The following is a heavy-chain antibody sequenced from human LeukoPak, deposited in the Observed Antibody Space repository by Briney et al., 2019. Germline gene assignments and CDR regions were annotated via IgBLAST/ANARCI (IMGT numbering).Heavy chain of an antibody. Sequence: GGSLRLSCAASGFTFSSYSMNWVRQAPGKGLEWVSSISSSRYIYYADSVKGRFTISRDNAKNSLYLQMNSLRAEDTAVYYCARDHFEPGVILDYWGQGNLVTVSS. J-gene: IGHJ4*02. CDR2: ISSSRYI. CDR1: GFTFSSYS. CDR3: ARDHFEPGVILDY. D-gene: IGHD3-9*01. V-gene: IGHV3-21*04.